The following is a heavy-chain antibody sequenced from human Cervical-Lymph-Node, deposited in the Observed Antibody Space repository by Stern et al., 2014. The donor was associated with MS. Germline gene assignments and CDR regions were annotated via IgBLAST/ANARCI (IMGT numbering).Heavy chain of an antibody. CDR1: GFTFSKYG. CDR2: ISYGGSYK. V-gene: IGHV3-30*19. CDR3: AREYTTSSKVYGMDV. Sequence: MQLVESGGGVVQPGRSLRLSCAASGFTFSKYGIHWVRQAPGTGLEWLGVISYGGSYKNYADSVRGRFTISRDNPRNTVFLQMNSLRAEDTAVYQCAREYTTSSKVYGMDVWGQGTTVTVSS. D-gene: IGHD1-26*01. J-gene: IGHJ6*02.